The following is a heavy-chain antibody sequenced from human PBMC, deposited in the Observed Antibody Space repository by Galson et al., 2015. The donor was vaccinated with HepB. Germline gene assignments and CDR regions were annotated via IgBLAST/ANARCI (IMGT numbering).Heavy chain of an antibody. J-gene: IGHJ6*02. D-gene: IGHD2-8*01. CDR1: GYTFTSYY. Sequence: SVKVSCKASGYTFTSYYMHWVRQAPGQGLEWMGIINPSGGRISYAQKFQGRVTMTRDTSTSTVYMELSSLRSEDTAVYYCARVPEGGYCTNGVCYYYYGMNVWGQGTTVTVSS. V-gene: IGHV1-46*01. CDR3: ARVPEGGYCTNGVCYYYYGMNV. CDR2: INPSGGRI.